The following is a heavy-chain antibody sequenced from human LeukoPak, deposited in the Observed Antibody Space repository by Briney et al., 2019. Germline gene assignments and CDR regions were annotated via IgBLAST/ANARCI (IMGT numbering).Heavy chain of an antibody. CDR3: ARRANEENYFDD. CDR2: IYYSGRT. D-gene: IGHD1-26*01. V-gene: IGHV4-59*01. CDR1: GGSLSSYY. Sequence: PSETLSLTCSVSGGSLSSYYWSWIRQPPGKGLEWIGYIYYSGRTNYNPSLKSRVTISVDTSKNQFSLTLSSVTAADTAVYYCARRANEENYFDDWGQGTLVTVSS. J-gene: IGHJ4*02.